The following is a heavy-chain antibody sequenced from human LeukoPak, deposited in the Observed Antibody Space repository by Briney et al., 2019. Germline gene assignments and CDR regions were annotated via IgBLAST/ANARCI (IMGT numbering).Heavy chain of an antibody. Sequence: GGSLRLSCAASGFTFSSYAMSWVRQAPGKGLEWVSAISGSGGSTYYADSVKGRFTISRDNSKKTLYLQMNSLRAEDTALYFCAKDPNFSSGWYLVDYWGQGTLVTVSS. CDR2: ISGSGGST. CDR3: AKDPNFSSGWYLVDY. J-gene: IGHJ4*02. CDR1: GFTFSSYA. D-gene: IGHD6-19*01. V-gene: IGHV3-23*01.